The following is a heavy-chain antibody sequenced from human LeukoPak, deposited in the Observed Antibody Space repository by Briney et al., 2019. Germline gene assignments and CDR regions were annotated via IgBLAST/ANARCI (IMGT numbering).Heavy chain of an antibody. CDR3: ARYDSSGFYQYYFDY. V-gene: IGHV4-34*01. CDR2: INHSGST. Sequence: SETLSLTCAVYGGSFSGYYWSWIRQPPGKGLEWIGEINHSGSTNYNPSLKSRVTISVDTSKKQFSLKLTSVTAADTAVYYCARYDSSGFYQYYFDYWGLGTLVTVSS. CDR1: GGSFSGYY. J-gene: IGHJ4*02. D-gene: IGHD3-22*01.